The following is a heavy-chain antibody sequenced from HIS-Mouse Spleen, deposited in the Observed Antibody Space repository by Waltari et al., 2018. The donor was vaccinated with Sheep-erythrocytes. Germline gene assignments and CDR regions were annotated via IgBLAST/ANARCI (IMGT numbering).Heavy chain of an antibody. D-gene: IGHD6-6*01. CDR3: ARGNIAARGGCYFDY. V-gene: IGHV4-59*01. Sequence: QVQLQESGPGLVKPSETLSLTCTVSGGSISSYYWSWIRQPPGKGLEWIGYIYYSGSTNYNPSLESRVTISVDTSKNQFSLKLSSVTAADTAVYYCARGNIAARGGCYFDYWGQGTLVTVSS. CDR2: IYYSGST. CDR1: GGSISSYY. J-gene: IGHJ4*02.